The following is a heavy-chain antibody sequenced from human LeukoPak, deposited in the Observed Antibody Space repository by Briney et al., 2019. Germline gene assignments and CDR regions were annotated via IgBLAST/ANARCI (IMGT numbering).Heavy chain of an antibody. D-gene: IGHD4-23*01. J-gene: IGHJ4*02. CDR3: ARHTSYGGNRPLNY. V-gene: IGHV5-51*01. CDR1: GYSFTSYW. CDR2: IYPGDSDT. Sequence: NAGESLKISCKGSGYSFTSYWIGWVRRMPGKGLEWMGIIYPGDSDTRYSPSFQGQVTISADKSISTAYLQWGSLKASDTAMYYCARHTSYGGNRPLNYWGQGTLVTVSS.